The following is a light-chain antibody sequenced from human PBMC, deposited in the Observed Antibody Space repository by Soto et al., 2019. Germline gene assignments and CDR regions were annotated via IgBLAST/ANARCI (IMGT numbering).Light chain of an antibody. CDR2: DVN. Sequence: QSVLTQPASVSGSPGQSITISCTGTSSDVGGYNYVSWYQQHPGKAPKLMIYDVNNRPSGVSNRFSGSKSGNTASLTISGLQDEDEGDYYCSSYTSSITLVFGGGTKLTVL. CDR3: SSYTSSITLV. V-gene: IGLV2-14*01. CDR1: SSDVGGYNY. J-gene: IGLJ2*01.